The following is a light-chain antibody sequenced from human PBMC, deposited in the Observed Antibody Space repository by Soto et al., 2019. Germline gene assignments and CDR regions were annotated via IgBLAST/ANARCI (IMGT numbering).Light chain of an antibody. V-gene: IGLV2-23*02. CDR2: EVN. CDR1: SSDVRNYKF. J-gene: IGLJ1*01. CDR3: CSYASGGTLYV. Sequence: LTQPASVSGSPGQSITISCAGTSSDVRNYKFVSWYQHHPGKAPKLMIYEVNQRPSGLSNRFSGSKSGNTASLTISGLQAEDEADYYCCSYASGGTLYVFGTGTKLTVL.